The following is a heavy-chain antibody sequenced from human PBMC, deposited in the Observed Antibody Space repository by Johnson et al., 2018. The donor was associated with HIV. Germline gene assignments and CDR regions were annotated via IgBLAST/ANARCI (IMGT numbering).Heavy chain of an antibody. CDR1: GFTFSDYY. CDR3: AKDTRYYDSSGYPTEAFDI. V-gene: IGHV3-11*01. D-gene: IGHD3-22*01. CDR2: ISSSGSTI. J-gene: IGHJ3*02. Sequence: HVQLVESGGGLVKPGGSLRLSCAASGFTFSDYYMSWIRQAPGKGLEWVSYISSSGSTIYYADSVKGRFTISRDNAKNSLYLQMNSLRTEDTAFYYCAKDTRYYDSSGYPTEAFDIWGQGTMVTVSS.